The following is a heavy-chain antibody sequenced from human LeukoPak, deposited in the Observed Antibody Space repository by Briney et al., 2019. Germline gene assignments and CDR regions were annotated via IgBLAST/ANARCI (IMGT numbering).Heavy chain of an antibody. D-gene: IGHD6-13*01. CDR1: GYTFTSYY. CDR3: ARDREQQLGDAFDI. J-gene: IGHJ3*02. Sequence: GASVKVSCKASGYTFTSYYMHWVRQAPGQGLEWMGIINPSGGSTSYAQKFQGRVTMTRDTSTSTAYMELRSLRSDDTAVYYCARDREQQLGDAFDIWGQGTMVTVSS. V-gene: IGHV1-46*01. CDR2: INPSGGST.